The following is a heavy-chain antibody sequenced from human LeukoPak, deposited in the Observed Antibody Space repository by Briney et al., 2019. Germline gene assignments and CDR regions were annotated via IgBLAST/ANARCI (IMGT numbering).Heavy chain of an antibody. J-gene: IGHJ6*03. Sequence: SETQSLTCTVSGGSISSGSYYWSWIRQPAGKGLEWIGRIYTSGSTNYNPSLKSRVTISVDTSKNQFYLKLSSVTAADTAVYVCAREGTVVVVAATRDYYYYMDVWGKGTTVTVSS. V-gene: IGHV4-61*02. CDR1: GGSISSGSYY. CDR3: AREGTVVVVAATRDYYYYMDV. CDR2: IYTSGST. D-gene: IGHD2-15*01.